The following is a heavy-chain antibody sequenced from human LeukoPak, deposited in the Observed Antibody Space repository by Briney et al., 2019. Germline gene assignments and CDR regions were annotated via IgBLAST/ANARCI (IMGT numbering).Heavy chain of an antibody. V-gene: IGHV3-21*01. Sequence: GGSLRLSCAASGFTFSSYSMNWVRQAPGKGLEWVSSISSSSSYIYYADSVKGRFTISRDNAKNSLYPQMNSLRAEDTAVYYCARDYCSSTSCYASLDYWGQGTLVTVSS. D-gene: IGHD2-2*01. J-gene: IGHJ4*02. CDR3: ARDYCSSTSCYASLDY. CDR2: ISSSSSYI. CDR1: GFTFSSYS.